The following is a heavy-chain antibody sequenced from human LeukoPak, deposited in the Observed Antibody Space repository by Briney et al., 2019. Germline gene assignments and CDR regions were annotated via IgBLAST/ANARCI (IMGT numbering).Heavy chain of an antibody. CDR2: INHSGSV. J-gene: IGHJ4*02. CDR3: ARSGTYQHSSSYDY. Sequence: TSETLSLTCAVYGGPFNGYYWNWIRQSPGKGLEWIGEINHSGSVNYNPSLESRVTILVDTSKSQVSLKVSSMTAADTAVYYCARSGTYQHSSSYDYWGQGTLITVSS. V-gene: IGHV4-34*01. D-gene: IGHD6-13*01. CDR1: GGPFNGYY.